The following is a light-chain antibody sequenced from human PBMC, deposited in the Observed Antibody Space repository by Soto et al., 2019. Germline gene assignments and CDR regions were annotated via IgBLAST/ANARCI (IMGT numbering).Light chain of an antibody. CDR1: SSDVGGHNY. V-gene: IGLV2-14*01. Sequence: QSVLTQPASVSGSPGQSITISCTGTSSDVGGHNYVSWYQQHPGKAPKLMIFGVSNRPSGVSDRFSGSKSGNTASLTISGLQPEGEADYYCSSYASSSTLPFGTGTKVTVL. J-gene: IGLJ1*01. CDR2: GVS. CDR3: SSYASSSTLP.